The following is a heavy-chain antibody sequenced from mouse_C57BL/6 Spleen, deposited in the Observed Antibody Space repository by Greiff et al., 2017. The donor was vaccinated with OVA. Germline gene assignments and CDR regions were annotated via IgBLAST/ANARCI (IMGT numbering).Heavy chain of an antibody. CDR1: GYSFTDYN. CDR3: ARVHYDYDDYAMDY. V-gene: IGHV1-39*01. Sequence: EVKLVESGPELVKPGASVKISCKASGYSFTDYNMNWVKQSNGKSLEWIGVINPNYGTTSYNQKFKGKATLTVDQSSSTAYMQLNSLTSEDSAVYYCARVHYDYDDYAMDYWGQGTSVTVSS. CDR2: INPNYGTT. D-gene: IGHD2-4*01. J-gene: IGHJ4*01.